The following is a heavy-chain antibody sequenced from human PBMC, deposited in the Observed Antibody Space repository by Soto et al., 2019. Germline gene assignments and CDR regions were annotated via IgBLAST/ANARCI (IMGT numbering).Heavy chain of an antibody. CDR1: GGSFSGYY. J-gene: IGHJ4*02. CDR2: INHSGGT. Sequence: SETLSLTCAVYGGSFSGYYGSWIRQPPGKGLEWIGEINHSGGTNYNPSLKSRVTISVDTSKNQFSLKLSSVTAADTAVYYCARIHYDILTGYYVFDYWGQGTLVTVSS. D-gene: IGHD3-9*01. V-gene: IGHV4-34*01. CDR3: ARIHYDILTGYYVFDY.